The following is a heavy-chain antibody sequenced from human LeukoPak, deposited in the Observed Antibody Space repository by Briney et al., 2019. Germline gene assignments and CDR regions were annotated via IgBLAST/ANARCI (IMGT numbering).Heavy chain of an antibody. J-gene: IGHJ4*02. CDR2: INPSGGST. CDR1: GYTFTSYY. Sequence: ASVKVSCKASGYTFTSYYMHWVRRAPGQGLEWMGIINPSGGSTSYAQKFQGRVTMTRDTSTSTVYMELSSLRSEDTAVYYCARDQGAGYSGYPTDYWGQGTLVTVSS. V-gene: IGHV1-46*01. D-gene: IGHD1-26*01. CDR3: ARDQGAGYSGYPTDY.